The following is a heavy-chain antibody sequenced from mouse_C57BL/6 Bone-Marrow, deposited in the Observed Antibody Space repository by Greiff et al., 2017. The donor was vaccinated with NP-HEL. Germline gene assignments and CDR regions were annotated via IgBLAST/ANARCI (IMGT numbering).Heavy chain of an antibody. CDR2: IDPENGDT. D-gene: IGHD2-1*01. J-gene: IGHJ1*03. CDR1: GFNIKDDY. V-gene: IGHV14-4*01. Sequence: EVKLMESGAELVRPGASVKLSCTASGFNIKDDYMHWVKQRPEQGLEWIGWIDPENGDTEYASKFQGKATITADTSSNTAYLQLSSLTSEDTAVYYCTTNYGNPGVWGTGTTVTVSS. CDR3: TTNYGNPGV.